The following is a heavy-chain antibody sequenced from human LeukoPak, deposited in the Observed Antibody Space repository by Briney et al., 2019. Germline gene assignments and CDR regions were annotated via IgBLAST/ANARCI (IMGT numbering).Heavy chain of an antibody. J-gene: IGHJ4*02. D-gene: IGHD3-22*01. Sequence: SETLSLTCTVSGGSISSYYWSWIRQPPGKGLEWIGYIYYSGSTNYNPSLKSRVTISVDTSKNQFSLKLSSVTAADTAVYYCARGGPYYYDSTYYWGQGTLVTVSS. V-gene: IGHV4-59*12. CDR3: ARGGPYYYDSTYY. CDR1: GGSISSYY. CDR2: IYYSGST.